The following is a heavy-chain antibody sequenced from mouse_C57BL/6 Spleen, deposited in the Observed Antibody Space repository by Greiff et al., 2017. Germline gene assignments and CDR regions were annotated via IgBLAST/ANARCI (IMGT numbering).Heavy chain of an antibody. CDR3: ARSYDYDEAPFAY. CDR2: IYPSDSET. J-gene: IGHJ3*01. CDR1: GYTFTSYW. V-gene: IGHV1-61*01. D-gene: IGHD2-4*01. Sequence: QVQLQQPGAELVRPGSSVKLSCKASGYTFTSYWMDWVKQRPGKGLEWIGNIYPSDSETHYNQKFKDKATLTVDKSSSTAYMQISSLTSEDSAVYYCARSYDYDEAPFAYWGQGTLVTVSA.